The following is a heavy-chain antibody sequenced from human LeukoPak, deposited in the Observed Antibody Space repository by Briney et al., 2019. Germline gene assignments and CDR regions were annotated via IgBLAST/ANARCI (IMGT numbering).Heavy chain of an antibody. Sequence: PGGSLRLSCAASGFTFSSYAMSWVRQAPGKGLEWVSAISGSGGSTYYAHSVKGRFTISRDNSKNTLYLQMNSLRAEDTAVYYCAKDTLIWGSSLFDYWGQGTLVTVSS. CDR2: ISGSGGST. D-gene: IGHD3-16*01. J-gene: IGHJ4*02. CDR1: GFTFSSYA. CDR3: AKDTLIWGSSLFDY. V-gene: IGHV3-23*01.